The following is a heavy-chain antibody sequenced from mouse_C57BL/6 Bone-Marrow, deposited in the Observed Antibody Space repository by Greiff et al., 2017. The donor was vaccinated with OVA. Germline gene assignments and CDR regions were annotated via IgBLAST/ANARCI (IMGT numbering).Heavy chain of an antibody. CDR1: GYTFTSYG. V-gene: IGHV1-81*01. CDR3: AREASYYGSSYVGY. D-gene: IGHD1-1*01. Sequence: VKLQQSGAELARPGASVKLSCKASGYTFTSYGISWVKQRTGQGLEWIGEIYPRSGNTYYNEKFKGKATLTADKSSSTAYMELRSLTSEDSAVYFCAREASYYGSSYVGYWGQGTTLTVSS. J-gene: IGHJ2*01. CDR2: IYPRSGNT.